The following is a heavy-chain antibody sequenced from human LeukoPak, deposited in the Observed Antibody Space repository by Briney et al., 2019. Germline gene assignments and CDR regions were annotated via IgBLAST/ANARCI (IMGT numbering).Heavy chain of an antibody. V-gene: IGHV1-2*02. CDR3: AKDYSGSSQTNAFDI. D-gene: IGHD1-26*01. CDR1: GYTFTGYY. CDR2: INPYSGGT. J-gene: IGHJ3*02. Sequence: ASVKVSCKASGYTFTGYYMHWVRHAPGQGLEGMGWINPYSGGTNYAQKFQGRVTMTRDTSISTAYMELSSLISDDTAVYYCAKDYSGSSQTNAFDIWGQGTMVTVSS.